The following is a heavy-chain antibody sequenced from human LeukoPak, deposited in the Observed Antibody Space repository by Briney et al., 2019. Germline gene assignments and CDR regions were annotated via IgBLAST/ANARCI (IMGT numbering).Heavy chain of an antibody. CDR1: GFTSSTYE. CDR2: ISSSGSSI. CDR3: ARMYCFGSGSVGEAFDI. D-gene: IGHD3-10*01. V-gene: IGHV3-48*03. Sequence: GGSLRLSCAASGFTSSTYEMNWVRQAPGKGLEWVSYISSSGSSIYYADSVKGRFTISRDNAKNSLFLQMNSLRAEDTAVYYCARMYCFGSGSVGEAFDIWGQGTMVTVSS. J-gene: IGHJ3*02.